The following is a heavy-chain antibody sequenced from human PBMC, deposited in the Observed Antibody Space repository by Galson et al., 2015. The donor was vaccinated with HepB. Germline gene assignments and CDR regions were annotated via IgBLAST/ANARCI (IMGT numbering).Heavy chain of an antibody. CDR1: GFTFSSYG. CDR2: ISSSSSYI. CDR3: ASTSLRVYYMDV. Sequence: SLRLSCAASGFTFSSYGMNWVRQAPGKGLEWVSSISSSSSYIYYADSVKGRFTISRDNAKNSVYLQMSSLRTEDTAVYYCASTSLRVYYMDVWGKGTTVTVSS. V-gene: IGHV3-21*01. J-gene: IGHJ6*03.